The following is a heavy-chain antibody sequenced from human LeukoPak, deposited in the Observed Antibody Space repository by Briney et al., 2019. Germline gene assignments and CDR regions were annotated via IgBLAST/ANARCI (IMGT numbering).Heavy chain of an antibody. Sequence: PSETLSLTCAVYGGSFSGYYWSWIRQPPGKGLEWIGEINHSGSTNYNPSLKSRVTMSVDTSKNQFSLKLSSVTAADTAVYYCAREASTHYFDYWGQGTLVTVSS. CDR2: INHSGST. J-gene: IGHJ4*02. CDR1: GGSFSGYY. CDR3: AREASTHYFDY. V-gene: IGHV4-34*01.